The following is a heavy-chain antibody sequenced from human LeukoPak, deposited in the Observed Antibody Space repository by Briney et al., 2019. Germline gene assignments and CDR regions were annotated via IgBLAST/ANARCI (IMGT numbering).Heavy chain of an antibody. J-gene: IGHJ6*02. V-gene: IGHV3-7*01. Sequence: GGSLRLSCAASGFTFSSYWMSWVRQAPGKGLEWVANIKQDGSEKYYVDSVKGRFTISRDNAKNSLYLQMNSLRAEDTAVYYCAREVFLPNYRNYYYYGMDVWGQGTTVTVSS. CDR2: IKQDGSEK. CDR3: AREVFLPNYRNYYYYGMDV. CDR1: GFTFSSYW. D-gene: IGHD1-1*01.